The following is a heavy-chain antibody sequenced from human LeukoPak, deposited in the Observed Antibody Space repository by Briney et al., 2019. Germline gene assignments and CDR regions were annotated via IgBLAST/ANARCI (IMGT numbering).Heavy chain of an antibody. V-gene: IGHV4-30-2*01. CDR3: ARVSRGMDV. CDR2: IYHSGST. Sequence: SETLPLTCAVSGDSISSAGYSWTGIRQPPGKGLEWIGYIYHSGSTSYNPSLKSRVTISVDRSNNQFSLKLTSVTAADTAVYYCARVSRGMDVWGQGTTVTVSS. CDR1: GDSISSAGYS. J-gene: IGHJ6*02.